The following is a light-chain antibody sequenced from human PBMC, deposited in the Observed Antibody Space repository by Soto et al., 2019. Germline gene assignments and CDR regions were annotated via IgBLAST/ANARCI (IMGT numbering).Light chain of an antibody. V-gene: IGKV1-39*01. Sequence: DIPMTQSPSSLSASVGDRVTITCRASQSISSYLNWYQQKLGKAPKLLIYAAFSLQTWVPSRFSGSGSWTDFTLTIRSLQPEDFATYYCLQSYSTPLSFGGGTTVEIK. CDR3: LQSYSTPLS. J-gene: IGKJ4*01. CDR1: QSISSY. CDR2: AAF.